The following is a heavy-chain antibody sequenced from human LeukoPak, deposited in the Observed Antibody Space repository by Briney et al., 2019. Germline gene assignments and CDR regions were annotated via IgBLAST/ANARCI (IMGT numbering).Heavy chain of an antibody. CDR3: ARGLPEDAFDI. CDR1: GGSISSYY. Sequence: SETLSLTCTVSGGSISSYYWGWIRQPPGKGLEWIGSIYYSGSTYYNPSLKGRVTISVDTSKNQFSLKLSSVTAADTAVYYCARGLPEDAFDIWGQGTMVTVSS. D-gene: IGHD4-11*01. V-gene: IGHV4-39*01. CDR2: IYYSGST. J-gene: IGHJ3*02.